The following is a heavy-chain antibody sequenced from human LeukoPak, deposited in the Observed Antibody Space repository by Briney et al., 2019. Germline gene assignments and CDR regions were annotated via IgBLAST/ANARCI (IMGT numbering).Heavy chain of an antibody. Sequence: ASVKVSCKASGYTFINYYMHWVRQAPGQGLEWMGWINPNSGGTDYAQKFQGRVTMARDTSISTAYMELSSLTSDDTAVYYCSRGRADGYSGYDFGDYWGQGTLVTVSS. CDR1: GYTFINYY. J-gene: IGHJ4*02. CDR2: INPNSGGT. V-gene: IGHV1-2*02. CDR3: SRGRADGYSGYDFGDY. D-gene: IGHD5-12*01.